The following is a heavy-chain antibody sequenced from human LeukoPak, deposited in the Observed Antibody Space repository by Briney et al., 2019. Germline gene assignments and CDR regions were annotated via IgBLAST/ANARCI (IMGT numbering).Heavy chain of an antibody. J-gene: IGHJ3*02. D-gene: IGHD5-18*01. CDR3: ARDPKRGYSYGWGAFDI. Sequence: PGGSLRLSCAASGFTSSSNAMHWVRQAPGKGLEWVAIVSYDGINKDYADSVKGRFTISRDNSKNTLYLQMNSLRAEDTAMYYCARDPKRGYSYGWGAFDIWGQGTMVSVSS. CDR2: VSYDGINK. V-gene: IGHV3-30-3*01. CDR1: GFTSSSNA.